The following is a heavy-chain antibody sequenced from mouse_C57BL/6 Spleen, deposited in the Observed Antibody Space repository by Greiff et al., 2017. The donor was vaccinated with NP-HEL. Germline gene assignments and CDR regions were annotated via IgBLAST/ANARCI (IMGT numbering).Heavy chain of an antibody. V-gene: IGHV2-2*01. Sequence: QVHVEQSGPGLVQPSQSLSITCTVSGFSLTSYGVHWVRQSPGKGLEWLGVIWSCGSTDYTAAFISRLSLSKDNSKSQVFFKMNSLQADDTAIYYCARNSDGYYFDYWGQGTTLTVSS. D-gene: IGHD2-3*01. CDR1: GFSLTSYG. J-gene: IGHJ2*01. CDR3: ARNSDGYYFDY. CDR2: IWSCGST.